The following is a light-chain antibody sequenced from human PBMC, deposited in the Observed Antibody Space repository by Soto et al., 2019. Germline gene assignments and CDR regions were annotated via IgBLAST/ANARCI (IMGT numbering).Light chain of an antibody. CDR2: WAS. V-gene: IGKV4-1*01. CDR1: QSVLYTSNNKNF. Sequence: DIVMTQSPDSLAVSLGERATINCKSSQSVLYTSNNKNFLAWYQQKPGQPPKLLIYWASTRESGVPERFTGSGSGTDFTLTISSLQAEDVAVYYCQQYYSTLQTFGPGTKVDIK. J-gene: IGKJ3*01. CDR3: QQYYSTLQT.